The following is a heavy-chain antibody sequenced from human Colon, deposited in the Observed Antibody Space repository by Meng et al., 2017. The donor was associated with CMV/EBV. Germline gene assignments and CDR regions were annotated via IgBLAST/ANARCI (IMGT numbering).Heavy chain of an antibody. CDR3: ARASAWGKNFDY. CDR1: GFSVSNSY. D-gene: IGHD7-27*01. J-gene: IGHJ4*02. CDR2: IYRDGGT. V-gene: IGHV3-66*02. Sequence: GESLKISCAVSGFSVSNSYMTWVRQAPGQGLEWVSVIYRDGGTNDADSVKGRFTMSRDNSRNTVYLQMNDLRVEDTAVYYCARASAWGKNFDYWGLGTLVTVSS.